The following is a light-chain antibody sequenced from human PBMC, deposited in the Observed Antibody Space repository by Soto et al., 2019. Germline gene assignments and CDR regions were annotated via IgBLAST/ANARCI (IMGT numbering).Light chain of an antibody. V-gene: IGLV3-1*01. Sequence: SYELTQPPSVSVSPGQTASITCSGDKLGDKYACWYQQKPGQSPVLVIYGDSKRPSGIPERFSGSNSGNTATLTISGTQAMDEADYCCQAWDSSTGVVFGGGTKLTVL. CDR1: KLGDKY. CDR3: QAWDSSTGVV. CDR2: GDS. J-gene: IGLJ2*01.